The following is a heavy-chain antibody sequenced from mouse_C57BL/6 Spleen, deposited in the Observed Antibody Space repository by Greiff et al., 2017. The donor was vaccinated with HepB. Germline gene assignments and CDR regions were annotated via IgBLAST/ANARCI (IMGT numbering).Heavy chain of an antibody. CDR3: ASNYDYDGGYAMDY. D-gene: IGHD2-4*01. CDR1: GYTFTDYY. CDR2: IYPGSGNT. Sequence: VQRVESGAELVRPGASVKLSCKASGYTFTDYYINWVKQRPGQGLEWIARIYPGSGNTYYNEKFKGKATLTAEKSSSTAYMQLSSLTSEDAAVYFCASNYDYDGGYAMDYWGQGTSVTVSS. J-gene: IGHJ4*01. V-gene: IGHV1-76*01.